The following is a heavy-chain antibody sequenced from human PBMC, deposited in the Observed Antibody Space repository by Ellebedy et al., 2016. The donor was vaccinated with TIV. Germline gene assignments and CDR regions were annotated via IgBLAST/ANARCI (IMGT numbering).Heavy chain of an antibody. CDR2: IYGDDSDT. D-gene: IGHD5-18*01. J-gene: IGHJ4*02. V-gene: IGHV5-51*01. Sequence: GESLKISCKTSGFSFTTSWIGWVRQVPGKGLEWVGIIYGDDSDTKYSPSFQGQVTISVDESITTAYLRWSSLKVSDTAMYYCAIRLGTYSYGDDFWGQGTLVIVSS. CDR1: GFSFTTSW. CDR3: AIRLGTYSYGDDF.